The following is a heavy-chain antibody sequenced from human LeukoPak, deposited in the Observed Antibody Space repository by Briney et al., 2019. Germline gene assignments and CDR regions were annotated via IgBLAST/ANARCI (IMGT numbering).Heavy chain of an antibody. CDR2: TYSGGST. J-gene: IGHJ3*02. CDR1: GFTVSSKY. Sequence: GGSLRPSCAASGFTVSSKYMSWVRQAPGKGLEWVSVTYSGGSTYYADSVKGRFTISRDNSKNTLYLQMNGLRAEDTAVYYCARLLAYGDSPDAFDIWGQGTMVTVSS. CDR3: ARLLAYGDSPDAFDI. D-gene: IGHD4-17*01. V-gene: IGHV3-53*01.